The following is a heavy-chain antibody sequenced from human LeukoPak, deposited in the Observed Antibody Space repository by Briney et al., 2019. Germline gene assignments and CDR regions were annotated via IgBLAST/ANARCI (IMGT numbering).Heavy chain of an antibody. Sequence: SETLSLTCAVYGGSFSGYYWSWIRQPPGKGLEWIGEINHSGSTNYNPSLKSRVTISVDTSKNQFSLKLSSVTAADTAVYYCARGRRGSSWYGAGNWFDPWGQGTLVTVSS. CDR1: GGSFSGYY. CDR2: INHSGST. D-gene: IGHD6-13*01. J-gene: IGHJ5*02. V-gene: IGHV4-34*01. CDR3: ARGRRGSSWYGAGNWFDP.